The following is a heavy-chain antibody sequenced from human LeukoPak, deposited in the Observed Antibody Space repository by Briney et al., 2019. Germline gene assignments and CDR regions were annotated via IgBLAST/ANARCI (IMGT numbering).Heavy chain of an antibody. Sequence: PSETQSLTCTVSGGSLSSYYWSWIRQPPGKGLEWIGYIYYSGSTNYNPSLKSRVTISVDTSKNQFSLKLSSVTAADTAVYYCARHLRSGSAPFDYWGQGTLVTVSS. V-gene: IGHV4-59*08. D-gene: IGHD3-10*01. CDR1: GGSLSSYY. CDR2: IYYSGST. J-gene: IGHJ4*02. CDR3: ARHLRSGSAPFDY.